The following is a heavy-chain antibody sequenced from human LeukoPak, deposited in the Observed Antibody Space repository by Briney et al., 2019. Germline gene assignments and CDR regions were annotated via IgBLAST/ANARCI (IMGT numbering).Heavy chain of an antibody. Sequence: GGSLRLSCAASGFTFSSYWMSWVRQAPGTGLEWVANIDQDGSEKYYVDSVKGRFTISRDNAKNSLYLQMNSLRAEDTAVYYCAKYCSGGRCYSRWFDPWGQGTLVTVSS. V-gene: IGHV3-7*02. J-gene: IGHJ5*02. CDR3: AKYCSGGRCYSRWFDP. CDR2: IDQDGSEK. D-gene: IGHD2-15*01. CDR1: GFTFSSYW.